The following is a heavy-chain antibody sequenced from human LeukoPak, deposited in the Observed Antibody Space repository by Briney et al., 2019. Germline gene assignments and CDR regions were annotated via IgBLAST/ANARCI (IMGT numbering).Heavy chain of an antibody. V-gene: IGHV5-51*01. CDR2: IYPGDSDT. J-gene: IGHJ5*02. CDR3: ERHEGYRTNGVCPNWFDP. CDR1: EYSFTGYL. D-gene: IGHD2-8*01. Sequence: GHSLKISCKVSEYSFTGYLISWLGQMPGKGLEWMGSIYPGDSDTTYNPSFKGQSTISADKSITTAYWQWSGRKASTPAMYYCERHEGYRTNGVCPNWFDPWGQGTLVTVSS.